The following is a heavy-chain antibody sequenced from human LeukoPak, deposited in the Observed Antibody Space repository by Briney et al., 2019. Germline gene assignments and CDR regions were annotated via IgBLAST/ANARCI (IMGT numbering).Heavy chain of an antibody. CDR1: GFTFSSYG. D-gene: IGHD3-9*01. CDR2: ISGSGGST. J-gene: IGHJ4*02. CDR3: AKSPYYDILTGYSDY. V-gene: IGHV3-23*01. Sequence: GRSLRLSCAASGFTFSSYGMHWVRQAPGKGLEWVSAISGSGGSTYYADSVKGRFTISRDNSKNTLYLQMNSLRAEDTAVYYCAKSPYYDILTGYSDYWGQGTLVTVSS.